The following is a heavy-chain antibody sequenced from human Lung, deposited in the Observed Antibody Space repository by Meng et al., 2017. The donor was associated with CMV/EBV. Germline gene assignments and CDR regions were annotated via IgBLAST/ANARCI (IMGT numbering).Heavy chain of an antibody. D-gene: IGHD3-3*01. CDR2: IYYSGST. Sequence: SXTLSLXCTVSGGSISSYYWSWIRQPPGKGLEWIGYIYYSGSTNYNPSLKSRVTISVDTSKNQSSLKLSSVTAADTAVYYCARASYYDFWSGPGNWFDPWGQGTLVTVSS. CDR1: GGSISSYY. CDR3: ARASYYDFWSGPGNWFDP. J-gene: IGHJ5*02. V-gene: IGHV4-59*01.